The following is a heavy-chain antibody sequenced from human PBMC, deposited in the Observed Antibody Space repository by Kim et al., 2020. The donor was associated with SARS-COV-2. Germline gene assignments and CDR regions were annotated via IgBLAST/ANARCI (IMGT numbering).Heavy chain of an antibody. J-gene: IGHJ4*02. CDR3: ARDDSSGWYTPFDY. Sequence: SETLSLTCTVSGGSISSSSYYWGWIRQPPGKGLEWIGSIYYSVSTYYNPSLKSRVTISVDTSKNQFSLKLSSVTAADTAVYYCARDDSSGWYTPFDYWGQGTLVTVSS. V-gene: IGHV4-39*07. CDR2: IYYSVST. D-gene: IGHD6-19*01. CDR1: GGSISSSSYY.